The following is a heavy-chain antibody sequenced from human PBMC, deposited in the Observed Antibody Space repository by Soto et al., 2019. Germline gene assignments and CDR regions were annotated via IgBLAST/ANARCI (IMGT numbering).Heavy chain of an antibody. CDR1: GFTFNNFW. D-gene: IGHD4-17*01. Sequence: EVQLVESGGGLVQPGGSLRLSCAASGFTFNNFWMHWVRQVPGKGLVWISRINNDGSSRSYADSVKGRFTISRDNAKNTLFLRMSSLRVEDTAVYYCARGVAETTGSWFWGQGILVTVSS. V-gene: IGHV3-74*01. CDR2: INNDGSSR. CDR3: ARGVAETTGSWF. J-gene: IGHJ4*02.